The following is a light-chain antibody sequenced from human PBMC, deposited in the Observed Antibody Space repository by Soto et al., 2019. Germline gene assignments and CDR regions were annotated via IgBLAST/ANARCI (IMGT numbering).Light chain of an antibody. CDR1: QGISSY. J-gene: IGKJ5*01. CDR2: AAS. CDR3: QQLNSYPLT. Sequence: IQLSPSPSSLSASAGDSVTITSRASQGISSYLAWYQQKPGKAPKLLIYAASTLQSGVPSRFSGSGSGTDFTLTISSLQPEDFATYYCQQLNSYPLTFGQGTRLEIK. V-gene: IGKV1-9*01.